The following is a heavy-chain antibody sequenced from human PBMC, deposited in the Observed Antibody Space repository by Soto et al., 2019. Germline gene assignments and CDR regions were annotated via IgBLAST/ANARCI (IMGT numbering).Heavy chain of an antibody. V-gene: IGHV4-39*07. Sequence: PSDTLFLTCSVPGDCISSSGYHWSVICQRPGKGLEWIGEIYHSWSTNFNPSLKSRVTISVDKCKNQFSLKLSSVTAADTAVYHCARDRSIAARREYDYWGQRTL. CDR3: ARDRSIAARREYDY. CDR2: IYHSWST. D-gene: IGHD6-6*01. CDR1: GDCISSSGY. J-gene: IGHJ4*02.